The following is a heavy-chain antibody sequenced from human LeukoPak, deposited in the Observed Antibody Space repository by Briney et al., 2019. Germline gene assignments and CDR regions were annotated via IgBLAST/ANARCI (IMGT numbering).Heavy chain of an antibody. CDR3: AKDNELEGWLSDLGY. Sequence: GGSLRLSCAASGFTFSSYGMHWVRQAPGKGLEWVAVISYDGSNKYYADSVKGRFTISRDNSKNTLYLQMNSLRAEDTAVYYSAKDNELEGWLSDLGYWGQGTLVTVSS. V-gene: IGHV3-30*18. J-gene: IGHJ4*02. CDR1: GFTFSSYG. D-gene: IGHD3-22*01. CDR2: ISYDGSNK.